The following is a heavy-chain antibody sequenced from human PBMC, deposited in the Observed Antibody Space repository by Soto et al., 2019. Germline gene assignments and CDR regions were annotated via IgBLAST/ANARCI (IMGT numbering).Heavy chain of an antibody. J-gene: IGHJ4*02. CDR1: GGSISSSSYY. D-gene: IGHD6-6*01. Sequence: SETLSLTCTVSGGSISSSSYYWGWIRQPPGKGLEWIGSIYYSGSTYYNPSLKSRVTISVDTSKNQFSLKLSSVTAADTAVYYCARHPRPYSSSSPGDYWGQGTLVTVSS. CDR3: ARHPRPYSSSSPGDY. CDR2: IYYSGST. V-gene: IGHV4-39*01.